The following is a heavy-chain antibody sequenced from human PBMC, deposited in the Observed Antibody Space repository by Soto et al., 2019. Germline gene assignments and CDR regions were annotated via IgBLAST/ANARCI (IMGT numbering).Heavy chain of an antibody. Sequence: QVQLVQSGAEVKRPGASVMLACKASGYTLTSYGISWVRKAPGQGLEWMGWISTYTGDTNYARKTQGRVTLTTDTSTNTAYMELLSLRSDDTDVYSCESPQGHDTGWYAFDSWGQGTLVIVSS. CDR2: ISTYTGDT. D-gene: IGHD6-19*01. CDR1: GYTLTSYG. J-gene: IGHJ5*01. V-gene: IGHV1-18*04. CDR3: ESPQGHDTGWYAFDS.